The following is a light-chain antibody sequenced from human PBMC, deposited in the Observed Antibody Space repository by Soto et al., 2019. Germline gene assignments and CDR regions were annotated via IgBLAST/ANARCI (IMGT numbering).Light chain of an antibody. CDR3: AAWDDSLSGWV. J-gene: IGLJ3*02. CDR2: SNN. CDR1: SSNIGSNY. V-gene: IGLV1-47*02. Sequence: QPVLTQPPSASGTPGQRVTISCSGSSSNIGSNYVYWYQQLPGTAPKLLLYSNNQRPSGVPDRFSGSKSGTSASLAISGLRSEDEADYYCAAWDDSLSGWVFGGGTKLTVL.